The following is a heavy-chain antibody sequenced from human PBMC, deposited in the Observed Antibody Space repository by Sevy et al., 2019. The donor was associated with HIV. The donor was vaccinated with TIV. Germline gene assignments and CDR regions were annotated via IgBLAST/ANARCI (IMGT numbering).Heavy chain of an antibody. J-gene: IGHJ4*02. CDR1: GFTFSSYG. Sequence: GGSLRLSCAASGFTFSSYGMHWVRQAPGKGLEWVAVIPYDGSNKYYADSVKGRFTISRDNSKNTLYLQMNSLRAEDTAVYYCAKDPSNVKSRGSSYFDHWGQGTLVTVSS. V-gene: IGHV3-30*18. CDR3: AKDPSNVKSRGSSYFDH. D-gene: IGHD2-8*01. CDR2: IPYDGSNK.